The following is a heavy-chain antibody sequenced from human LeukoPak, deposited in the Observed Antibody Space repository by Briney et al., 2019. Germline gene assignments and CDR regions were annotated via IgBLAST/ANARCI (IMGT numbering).Heavy chain of an antibody. J-gene: IGHJ4*02. D-gene: IGHD4-11*01. V-gene: IGHV1-69*13. CDR3: ARGAASLTTPRTYFDY. Sequence: ASVKVSCKASGGTFSSYAISWVRQAPGQGLEWMGGIIPIFGTANYAQKFQGRVTITADESTSTAYMELSSLRSEDTAVYYCARGAASLTTPRTYFDYWGQGTLVPVSS. CDR2: IIPIFGTA. CDR1: GGTFSSYA.